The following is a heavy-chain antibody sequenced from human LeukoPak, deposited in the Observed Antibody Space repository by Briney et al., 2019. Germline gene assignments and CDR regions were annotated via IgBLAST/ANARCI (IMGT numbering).Heavy chain of an antibody. Sequence: SETLSLTCAVYGGSFSGYYWSWIRQPPGKGLEWIGEINHSGSTNYNPSLKSRVTISVDTSKNQFSLKLSSVTAADTAVYYCARAERGWLQFSFDYWGQGTLVTVSS. CDR1: GGSFSGYY. V-gene: IGHV4-34*01. CDR2: INHSGST. CDR3: ARAERGWLQFSFDY. J-gene: IGHJ4*02. D-gene: IGHD5-24*01.